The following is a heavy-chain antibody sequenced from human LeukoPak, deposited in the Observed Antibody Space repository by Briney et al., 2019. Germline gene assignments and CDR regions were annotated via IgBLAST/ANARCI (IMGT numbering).Heavy chain of an antibody. CDR2: IYYSGST. J-gene: IGHJ1*01. CDR1: GGSISSSSYY. CDR3: ARHTYDSSGYYYPEYFQH. Sequence: SETLSLTCTVSGGSISSSSYYWVWIRQPPGKGLEWIGSIYYSGSTYYNPSLKSRVTISVDTSKNQFSLKLSSVTAADTAVYYCARHTYDSSGYYYPEYFQHWGQGTLDTVSS. D-gene: IGHD3-22*01. V-gene: IGHV4-39*01.